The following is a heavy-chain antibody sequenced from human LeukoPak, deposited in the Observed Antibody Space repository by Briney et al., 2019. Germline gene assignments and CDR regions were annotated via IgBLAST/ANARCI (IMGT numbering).Heavy chain of an antibody. V-gene: IGHV3-33*01. CDR3: ARWLGRYYYYGMDV. CDR1: GFTFSSYG. J-gene: IGHJ6*02. D-gene: IGHD6-19*01. CDR2: IWYDGSNK. Sequence: GRSLRVSCAASGFTFSSYGMHWVRQAPGNGLEWVAVIWYDGSNKYYADSVKGRFTISRDNSKNTLYLQMNSLRAEDTAVYYCARWLGRYYYYGMDVWGQGTTVTVSS.